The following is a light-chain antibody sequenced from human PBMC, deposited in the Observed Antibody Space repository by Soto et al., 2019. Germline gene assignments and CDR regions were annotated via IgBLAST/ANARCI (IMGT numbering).Light chain of an antibody. V-gene: IGLV2-23*01. CDR3: CSYVGARNYV. CDR1: ISDVGSSGP. Sequence: QSVLTHPASVSWSPGQSITIACSGSISDVGSSGPVSWYQHHPGQVPKLIIYEGSRRPSGVSSRFSGSKTGNTASLTITGLQAEEEANYYCCSYVGARNYVFGTGTKVTVL. CDR2: EGS. J-gene: IGLJ1*01.